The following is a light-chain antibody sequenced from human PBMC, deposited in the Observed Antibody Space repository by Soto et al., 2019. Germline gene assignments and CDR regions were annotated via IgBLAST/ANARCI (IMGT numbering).Light chain of an antibody. CDR1: QSVSSY. J-gene: IGKJ2*01. CDR3: QQRSNWLMYT. V-gene: IGKV3-11*01. CDR2: DAS. Sequence: EIVLTQSPATLSLSPGERATLSCRASQSVSSYLAWYQQKPGQAPRLLIYDASNRASGITARFSGSGSGTAFTLTISSLEPEDFAVYYCQQRSNWLMYTFGQGTQLEIK.